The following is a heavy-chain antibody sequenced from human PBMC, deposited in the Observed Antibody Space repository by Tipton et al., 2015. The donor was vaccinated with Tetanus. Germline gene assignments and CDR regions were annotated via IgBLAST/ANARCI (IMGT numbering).Heavy chain of an antibody. CDR2: LSHDGGNI. D-gene: IGHD1-14*01. V-gene: IGHV3-23*01. CDR3: EAQRTSEDF. J-gene: IGHJ4*02. Sequence: SLRLSCVASGFTFSHFAVSWVRRPPGRGLEWVSSLSHDGGNIYYADFARGRFTISRDNSKNTLFLQMDDLRAEDTAIYYCEAQRTSEDFWGQGTLVTASS. CDR1: GFTFSHFA.